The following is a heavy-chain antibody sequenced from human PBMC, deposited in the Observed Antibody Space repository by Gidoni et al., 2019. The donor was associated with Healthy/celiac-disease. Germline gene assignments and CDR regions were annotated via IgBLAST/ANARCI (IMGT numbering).Heavy chain of an antibody. Sequence: EVPLVQSGAEETTTGASLKISCKGSGYSFTTYWLGWVRQMPGKGLELMGIIYPGDADTRYSPSVQGQVTISADKSISTAYLQWSSLKASDTAMYYCARFSGSIADWGQGTLVTVSS. V-gene: IGHV5-51*01. CDR2: IYPGDADT. CDR1: GYSFTTYW. CDR3: ARFSGSIAD. D-gene: IGHD6-19*01. J-gene: IGHJ4*02.